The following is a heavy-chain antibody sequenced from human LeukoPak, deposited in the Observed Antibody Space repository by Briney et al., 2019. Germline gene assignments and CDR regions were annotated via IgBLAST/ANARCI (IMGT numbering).Heavy chain of an antibody. J-gene: IGHJ4*02. CDR2: INHSGSI. V-gene: IGHV4-34*01. CDR1: GGSFSGYY. CDR3: ARKRGYYVGYFDY. D-gene: IGHD3-22*01. Sequence: SETLSLTCAVYGGSFSGYYWSWFRQPPGKGLEWIGEINHSGSINYNPSLKSRVTISVDTSKNQFSLKLSSVTAADTAVYYCARKRGYYVGYFDYWGQGTLVTVSS.